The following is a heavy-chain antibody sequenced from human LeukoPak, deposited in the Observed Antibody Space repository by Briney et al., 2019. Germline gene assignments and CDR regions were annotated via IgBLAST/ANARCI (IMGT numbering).Heavy chain of an antibody. CDR1: GGSISSGSYY. CDR2: IYTSGST. CDR3: ARGRLGFLYYYYYMDV. D-gene: IGHD3-16*01. Sequence: SETLYLTCTVSGGSISSGSYYWSWIRQPAGKGLEWIGRIYTSGSTNYNPSLKSRVTISVDTSKNQFSLKLSSVTAADTAVYYCARGRLGFLYYYYYMDVWGKGTTVTVSS. V-gene: IGHV4-61*02. J-gene: IGHJ6*03.